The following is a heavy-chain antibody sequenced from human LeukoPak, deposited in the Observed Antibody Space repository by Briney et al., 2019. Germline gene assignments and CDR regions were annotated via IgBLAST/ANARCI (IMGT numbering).Heavy chain of an antibody. V-gene: IGHV4-61*05. J-gene: IGHJ5*02. D-gene: IGHD3-10*01. CDR2: IYYSGST. CDR3: ARGGYYGSGNDFRFDP. CDR1: GGSISSSNYY. Sequence: SETLSLTCSVSGGSISSSNYYWGWIRQPPGKGLEWIGYIYYSGSTNYKPSLKSRVTISVDTSKNQFSLKLSSVTAADTAVYYCARGGYYGSGNDFRFDPWGQGTLVTVSS.